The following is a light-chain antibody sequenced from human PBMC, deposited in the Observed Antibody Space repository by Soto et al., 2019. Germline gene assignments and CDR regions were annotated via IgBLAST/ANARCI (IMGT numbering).Light chain of an antibody. Sequence: DVRMTQSPSSLSASVGDTITITCRASQTITTYLNWFQQKPGESPRLLIYGASTLHDGVPSRFSGSGSGTDSTLTISGLQPEDFATYHCQQTYSDISFGGGTRV. CDR1: QTITTY. CDR3: QQTYSDIS. J-gene: IGKJ4*01. V-gene: IGKV1-39*01. CDR2: GAS.